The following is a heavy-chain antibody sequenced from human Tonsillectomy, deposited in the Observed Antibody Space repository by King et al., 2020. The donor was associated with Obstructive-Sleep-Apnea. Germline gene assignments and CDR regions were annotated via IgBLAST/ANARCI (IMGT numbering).Heavy chain of an antibody. J-gene: IGHJ4*02. CDR3: ARDRKSSSNWPPFMYFDS. CDR2: INPNSGGT. V-gene: IGHV1-2*02. CDR1: GYTFTVYY. Sequence: QLVQSGADVKKPGASVKVSCKASGYTFTVYYMHWVRQAPGKGLEWMGWINPNSGGTNYAQKFQGRFTMTRDTSICTVYMELSRLRSDDTAVFYCARDRKSSSNWPPFMYFDSWGQGTLVTVSS. D-gene: IGHD6-13*01.